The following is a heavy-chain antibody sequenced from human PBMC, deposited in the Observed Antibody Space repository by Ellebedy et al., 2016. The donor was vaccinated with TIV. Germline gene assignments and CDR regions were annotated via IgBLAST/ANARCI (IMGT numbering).Heavy chain of an antibody. CDR3: ARPYKDFNGYYSQFDS. CDR1: GFTLSTYA. CDR2: ISGTGFNT. Sequence: GESLKISXAVSGFTLSTYAMAWVRQAPGKGLEWVSYISGTGFNTYYADSVKGRFTISWDNAKISLYLQMNSLGPEDSAVYYCARPYKDFNGYYSQFDSWGQGTLVTVSS. D-gene: IGHD3-22*01. J-gene: IGHJ4*02. V-gene: IGHV3-21*04.